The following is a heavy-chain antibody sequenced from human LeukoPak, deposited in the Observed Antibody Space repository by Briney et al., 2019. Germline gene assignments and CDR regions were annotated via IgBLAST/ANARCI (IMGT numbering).Heavy chain of an antibody. J-gene: IGHJ4*02. V-gene: IGHV1-46*01. CDR3: ASDGFGEYYFDY. D-gene: IGHD3-10*01. Sequence: ASVKVSCKASGYTFTSYYMHWVRQAPGQGLEWMGIINPSGGSTSYAQKFQGRVTMTRDTSTSTVYMELSSLGSEDTAVYYCASDGFGEYYFDYWGQGTLVTVSS. CDR2: INPSGGST. CDR1: GYTFTSYY.